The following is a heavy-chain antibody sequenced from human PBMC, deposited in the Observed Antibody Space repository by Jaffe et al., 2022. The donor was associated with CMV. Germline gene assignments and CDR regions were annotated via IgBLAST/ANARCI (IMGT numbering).Heavy chain of an antibody. CDR3: AREVSPKAAADTGGFEY. D-gene: IGHD6-13*01. V-gene: IGHV1-3*01. CDR2: IVVGMNYI. J-gene: IGHJ4*02. Sequence: QVQLVQSGAEVKKPGASVRVSCKASGYIFSDYAVHWVRQAPGQRLEWMGWIVVGMNYIRYSRNFQGRVTISSDTSASAVYMDLSGLTSEDTGVYYCAREVSPKAAADTGGFEYWGQGTLVAVSS. CDR1: GYIFSDYA.